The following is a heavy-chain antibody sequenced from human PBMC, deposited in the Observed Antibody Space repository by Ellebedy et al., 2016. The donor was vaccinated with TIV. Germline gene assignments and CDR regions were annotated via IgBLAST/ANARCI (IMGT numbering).Heavy chain of an antibody. CDR3: ASKADIVVVPAATDYYYYGMDV. Sequence: PGGSLRLSCAASGFTFSNAWMNWVRQAPGKGLEWVSVIYSGGSTYYADSVKGRFTISRDNSKNTLYLQMNSLRAEDTAVYYCASKADIVVVPAATDYYYYGMDVWGQGTTVTVSS. CDR1: GFTFSNAW. CDR2: IYSGGST. D-gene: IGHD2-2*01. J-gene: IGHJ6*02. V-gene: IGHV3-66*01.